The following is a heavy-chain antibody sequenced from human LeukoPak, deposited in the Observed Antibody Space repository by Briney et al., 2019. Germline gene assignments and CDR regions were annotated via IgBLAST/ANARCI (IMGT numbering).Heavy chain of an antibody. CDR2: ISTYNGHA. J-gene: IGHJ4*02. D-gene: IGHD6-19*01. V-gene: IGHV1-18*01. CDR1: GYTFTSYG. Sequence: ASVKVSCKASGYTFTSYGISWVRQAPGQGLEWLGWISTYNGHANSPQKLQDRVTLTTDTSTSTAYMELRSLRSDDTAVYYCARVGTAVAGDYWGQGTLVTVSS. CDR3: ARVGTAVAGDY.